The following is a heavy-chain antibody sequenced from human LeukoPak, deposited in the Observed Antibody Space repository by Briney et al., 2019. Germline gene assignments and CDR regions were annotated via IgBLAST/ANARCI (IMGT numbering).Heavy chain of an antibody. CDR2: IYSGGTT. D-gene: IGHD6-13*01. CDR3: ARLQGNWYIPA. V-gene: IGHV3-53*01. CDR1: GFTVSSNY. J-gene: IGHJ5*02. Sequence: PGGSLKLSCAAPGFTVSSNYMTWVRQAPGKGLEWVPTIYSGGTTYYADPVKGRFTISRDISKNTLYLQMNSLRADDTAVYYCARLQGNWYIPAWGQGTLVTVSS.